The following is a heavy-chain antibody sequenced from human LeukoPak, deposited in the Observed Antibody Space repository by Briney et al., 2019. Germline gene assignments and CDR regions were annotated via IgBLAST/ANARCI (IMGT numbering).Heavy chain of an antibody. J-gene: IGHJ4*02. CDR2: ITGSGGVT. Sequence: WGSLRLSCAASGFSFSDYAMAWVRQAPGKGLEWVSVITGSGGVTHYAGSVKGRFTISRDNSKNTLYLHMNNLRVEDTARYDCAKDGLYYDGSTHIYHFDYWGQGTLVAVSS. CDR1: GFSFSDYA. V-gene: IGHV3-23*01. CDR3: AKDGLYYDGSTHIYHFDY. D-gene: IGHD3-22*01.